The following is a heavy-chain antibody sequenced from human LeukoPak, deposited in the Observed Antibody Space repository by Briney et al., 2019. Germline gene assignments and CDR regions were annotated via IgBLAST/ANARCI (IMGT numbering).Heavy chain of an antibody. D-gene: IGHD3-10*01. CDR2: ISYDGSNK. V-gene: IGHV3-30*18. CDR1: GITFSSYG. CDR3: AKSITMVRGVIILEDAFDI. J-gene: IGHJ3*02. Sequence: PGRSLRLSCAASGITFSSYGMHWVRQAPGKGLEWVAVISYDGSNKYYADSVKGRFTISRDNSKNTLYLQMNSLRAEDTAVYYCAKSITMVRGVIILEDAFDIWGQGTMVTVSS.